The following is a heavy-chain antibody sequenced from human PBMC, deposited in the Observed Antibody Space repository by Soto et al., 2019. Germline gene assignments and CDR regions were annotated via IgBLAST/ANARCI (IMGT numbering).Heavy chain of an antibody. CDR1: GFTFSSYA. CDR3: AKSYYDFWSGYYHNWFDP. D-gene: IGHD3-3*01. V-gene: IGHV3-23*01. J-gene: IGHJ5*02. CDR2: ISGSGGST. Sequence: EVQLLESGGGLVQPGGSLRLSCAASGFTFSSYAMSWVRQAPGKGLEWVSAISGSGGSTYYADSVKGRFTISRDNSKNTLYLQMNSLRAEDTAVYYCAKSYYDFWSGYYHNWFDPWGQGTLVTVSS.